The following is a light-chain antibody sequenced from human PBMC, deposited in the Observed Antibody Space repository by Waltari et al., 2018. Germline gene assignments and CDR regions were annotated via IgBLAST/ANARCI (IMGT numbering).Light chain of an antibody. CDR2: GAS. V-gene: IGKV3-20*01. Sequence: VLTQSPGTLSLSPGERVTLSCRASQSLTKRYLAWYQQKPGQAPRLLIYGASSRAAGSPDRFSGSVSGTDFTLTISRLEPEEFAVYYCQQYGSSILYTFGQGTKLEIK. J-gene: IGKJ2*01. CDR1: QSLTKRY. CDR3: QQYGSSILYT.